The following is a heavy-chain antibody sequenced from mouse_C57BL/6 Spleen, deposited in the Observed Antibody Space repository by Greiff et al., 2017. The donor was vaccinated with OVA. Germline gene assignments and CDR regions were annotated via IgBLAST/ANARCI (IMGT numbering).Heavy chain of an antibody. D-gene: IGHD2-3*01. V-gene: IGHV5-6*01. CDR3: ARPLIYDGYLGFAY. CDR2: ISSGGSYT. CDR1: GFTFSSYG. J-gene: IGHJ3*01. Sequence: DVQLVESGGDLVKPGGSLKLSCAASGFTFSSYGMSWVRQTPDKRLEWVATISSGGSYTYYPDSVKGRFTISRDNAKNTLYLQMSSLKSEDTAMYYCARPLIYDGYLGFAYWGQGTLVTVSA.